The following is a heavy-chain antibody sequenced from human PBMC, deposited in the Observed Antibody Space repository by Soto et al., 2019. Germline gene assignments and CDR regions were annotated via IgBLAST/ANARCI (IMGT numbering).Heavy chain of an antibody. J-gene: IGHJ6*02. D-gene: IGHD3-9*01. CDR2: ITVSGVRT. V-gene: IGHV3-23*01. Sequence: PGGSLRLSCAASGFTFTTYAMTWVRQAPGKGLEWVSAITVSGVRTFYADSVKGRFIISRDNSKNTLYLQMNSLGAEDTAVYYCAKDMRYYDILTPADVWGQGTTVTVS. CDR3: AKDMRYYDILTPADV. CDR1: GFTFTTYA.